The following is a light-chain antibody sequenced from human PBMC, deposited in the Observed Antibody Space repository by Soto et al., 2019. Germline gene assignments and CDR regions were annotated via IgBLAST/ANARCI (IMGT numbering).Light chain of an antibody. CDR3: SSYASSSTPYV. V-gene: IGLV2-14*03. CDR1: SSDVGGFDF. Sequence: QSVLTQPASVSGSPGQSITFSCTGTSSDVGGFDFVSWYQHHPGKAPQLMICDVSNRPSGVSNRFSGSKSGNTASLTISGLQPEDEDDYYCSSYASSSTPYVFGTGTKVTVL. J-gene: IGLJ1*01. CDR2: DVS.